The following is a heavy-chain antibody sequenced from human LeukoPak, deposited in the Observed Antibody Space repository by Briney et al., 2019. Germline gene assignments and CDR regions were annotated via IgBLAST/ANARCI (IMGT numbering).Heavy chain of an antibody. J-gene: IGHJ3*02. D-gene: IGHD2-15*01. V-gene: IGHV1-46*01. CDR1: GYTFTSHY. CDR3: ARNSPYCSGGSCSLVAFDT. CDR2: MNPSGGST. Sequence: ASVKVSCKASGYTFTSHYMHWVRQAPGQGLEWMGIMNPSGGSTSYAQKFQGRVTMTRDTSTSTVYMELSSLRSEDTAVYYCARNSPYCSGGSCSLVAFDTWGQGTMVTVSS.